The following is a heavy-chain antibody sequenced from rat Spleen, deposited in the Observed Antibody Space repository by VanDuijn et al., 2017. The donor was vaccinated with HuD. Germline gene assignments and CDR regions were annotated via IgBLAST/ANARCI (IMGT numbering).Heavy chain of an antibody. V-gene: IGHV5-29*01. CDR1: GFTFSDYY. Sequence: EVQLVESDGGLVQPGRSLKLSCTASGFTFSDYYMAWVRQAPTKGLEWVATITYDGASTYYRDSVQGRFTISRDNAKSTLYLQMDSLRSGDTAPYYCARRGLYWYFDFWGPGTMVTVSS. CDR2: ITYDGAST. CDR3: ARRGLYWYFDF. J-gene: IGHJ1*01.